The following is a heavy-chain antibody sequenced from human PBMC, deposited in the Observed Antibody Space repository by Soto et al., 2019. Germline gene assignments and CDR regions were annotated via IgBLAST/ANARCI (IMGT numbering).Heavy chain of an antibody. D-gene: IGHD3-10*01. CDR1: GFTFSNYW. CDR3: ARGGFFGSGSYIQGDY. J-gene: IGHJ4*02. Sequence: EVQLVESGGGLVQPGGSLRLSCAASGFTFSNYWMHWVRQAPGKGLVWVSRIKSDGSSISYADSVKGRFTISRDNARNTLYLQKNRPGGEDTAFYYWARGGFFGSGSYIQGDYWGQGTLVTVSS. V-gene: IGHV3-74*01. CDR2: IKSDGSSI.